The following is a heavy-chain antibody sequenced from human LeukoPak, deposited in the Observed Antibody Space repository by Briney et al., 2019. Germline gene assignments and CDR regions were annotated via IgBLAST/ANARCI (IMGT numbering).Heavy chain of an antibody. CDR1: GFTFIDAW. D-gene: IGHD6-13*01. V-gene: IGHV3-15*01. CDR2: IKSKAGGGTL. J-gene: IGHJ4*02. Sequence: GGSLRLSCAASGFTFIDAWMSWVRQAPGKGLEWVGRIKSKAGGGTLDYAAPVKGRFTISRDDSQNTLYVQMDSLTTDDTAVYYCATIRDSSSWAFDYWGQGTLVTVSS. CDR3: ATIRDSSSWAFDY.